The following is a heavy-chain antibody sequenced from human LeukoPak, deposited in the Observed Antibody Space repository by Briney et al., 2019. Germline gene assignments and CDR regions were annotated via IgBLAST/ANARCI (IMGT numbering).Heavy chain of an antibody. CDR3: ASVDFYGAFDI. J-gene: IGHJ3*02. CDR2: MNPNSGNT. D-gene: IGHD3-3*01. CDR1: GYTFTSYD. Sequence: ASVKVSCKTSGYTFTSYDISWVRQATGQGLEWMGWMNPNSGNTGYEEKFQGRVTMTRNTSISTAYMELSSLSSEDTAVYFCASVDFYGAFDIWGQGTMVTVS. V-gene: IGHV1-8*01.